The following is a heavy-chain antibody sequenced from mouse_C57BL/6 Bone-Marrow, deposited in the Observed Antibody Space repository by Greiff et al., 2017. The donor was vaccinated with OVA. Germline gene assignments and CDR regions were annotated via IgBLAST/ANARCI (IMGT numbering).Heavy chain of an antibody. V-gene: IGHV5-16*01. CDR3: ARGYGYD. Sequence: DVKLVESEGGLVQPGSSMKLSCTASGFTFSDYYMAWVRQVPEKGLEWVANINYDGSSTYYLDSLKSRFIISRDNAKNILYLQMSSLKSEDTATYYCARGYGYDWGQGTTLTVSS. J-gene: IGHJ2*01. D-gene: IGHD2-2*01. CDR2: INYDGSST. CDR1: GFTFSDYY.